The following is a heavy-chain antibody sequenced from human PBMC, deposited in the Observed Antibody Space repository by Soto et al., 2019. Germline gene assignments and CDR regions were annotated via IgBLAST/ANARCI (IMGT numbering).Heavy chain of an antibody. Sequence: SETLSLTCAVYGGSFSGYYWSWIRQPPGKGLEWIGEINHSGSTNYNPSLKSRVTISVDTSKNQFSLKLSSVTAADTAVYYCARLNGSGSYYYYYGMDVWGQGTTVTVSS. J-gene: IGHJ6*02. D-gene: IGHD3-10*01. CDR2: INHSGST. CDR1: GGSFSGYY. CDR3: ARLNGSGSYYYYYGMDV. V-gene: IGHV4-34*01.